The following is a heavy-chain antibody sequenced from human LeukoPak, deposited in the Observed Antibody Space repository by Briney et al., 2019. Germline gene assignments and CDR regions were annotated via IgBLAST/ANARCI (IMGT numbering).Heavy chain of an antibody. CDR2: INAGNGNT. CDR3: SRASAYGGYVGAFDI. D-gene: IGHD4-17*01. CDR1: GYPFTTYA. V-gene: IGHV1-3*01. J-gene: IGHJ3*02. Sequence: ASVKVSCKASGYPFTTYAMHWVRRAPGQRLEWRGWINAGNGNTKYSQKFQGRVTITRDTSASTAYMELSSLRSEDTGLYYWSRASAYGGYVGAFDIWGQGTMVTVSS.